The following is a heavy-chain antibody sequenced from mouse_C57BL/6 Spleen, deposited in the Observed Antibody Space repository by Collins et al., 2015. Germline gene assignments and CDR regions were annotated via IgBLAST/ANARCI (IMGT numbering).Heavy chain of an antibody. CDR1: GYSITSDYA. J-gene: IGHJ2*01. D-gene: IGHD3-3*01. Sequence: DVQLQESGPGLVKPSQSLSLTCTVTGYSITSDYAWNWIRQFPGNKLEWMGYISYSGSTSYNPSLKSRISITRDTSKNQFFLQLNSVTTEDTATYYCARGTGDYWGQGTTLTVSS. CDR3: ARGTGDY. V-gene: IGHV3-2*02. CDR2: ISYSGST.